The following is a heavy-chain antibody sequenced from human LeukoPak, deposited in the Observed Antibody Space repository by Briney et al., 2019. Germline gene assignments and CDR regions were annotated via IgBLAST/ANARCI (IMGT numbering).Heavy chain of an antibody. V-gene: IGHV4-38-2*02. CDR2: IHHSGST. D-gene: IGHD6-13*01. CDR3: ARVAAGIGFFQH. J-gene: IGHJ1*01. CDR1: GYSISSGYY. Sequence: PSETLSFTCIVSGYSISSGYYWGWIRQPPGKGLEWIGSIHHSGSTYYNPSLKSRVTISVDTSKNQLSLKLSSVTAADTAVYYCARVAAGIGFFQHWGQGTLVTVSS.